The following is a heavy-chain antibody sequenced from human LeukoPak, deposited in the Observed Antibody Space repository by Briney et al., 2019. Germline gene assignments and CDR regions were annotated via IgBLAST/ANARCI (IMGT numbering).Heavy chain of an antibody. CDR1: GLTFRSYW. V-gene: IGHV3-7*01. Sequence: GGSLRLSCTFTGLTFRSYWMNWVRQAPGKGLEWVANINPGGNEIRSVDSVKGRSIISRDNAKNSLDLQMSSLRVEDTAVYYCMCWGTDDHWGQGILVTVSS. D-gene: IGHD7-27*01. CDR3: MCWGTDDH. J-gene: IGHJ4*02. CDR2: INPGGNEI.